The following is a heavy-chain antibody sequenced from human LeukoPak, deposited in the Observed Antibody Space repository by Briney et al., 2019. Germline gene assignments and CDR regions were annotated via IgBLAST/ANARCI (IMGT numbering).Heavy chain of an antibody. J-gene: IGHJ6*03. CDR2: IIPIFGTA. CDR1: VGTFISYT. CDR3: ARGNDGSGSPSYSFYYMDV. V-gene: IGHV1-69*13. Sequence: GASVKVSCKPSVGTFISYTISSVRQAPGQGLEWMGGIIPIFGTANYVQKFQGRVTITPDETTSTDCMEQSSLRAEGTAVSICARGNDGSGSPSYSFYYMDVWGKGTTVTISS. D-gene: IGHD3-10*01.